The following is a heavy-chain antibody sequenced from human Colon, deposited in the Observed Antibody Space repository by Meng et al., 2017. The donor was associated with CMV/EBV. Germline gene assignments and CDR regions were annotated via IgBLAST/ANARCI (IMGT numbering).Heavy chain of an antibody. D-gene: IGHD5-18*01. J-gene: IGHJ4*02. Sequence: GESLKISCVASGFSFNTYGMHWVRQAPGKGLEWVSSISSGSSDIYYADPVKGRFTISRDNAKNSLYLQMNSLRAEDTAVYYCASYTWTQLCIWGQGTLVTVSS. CDR3: ASYTWTQLCI. CDR2: ISSGSSDI. V-gene: IGHV3-21*01. CDR1: GFSFNTYG.